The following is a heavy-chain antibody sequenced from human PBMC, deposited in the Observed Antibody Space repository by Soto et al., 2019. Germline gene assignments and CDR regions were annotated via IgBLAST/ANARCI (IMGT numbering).Heavy chain of an antibody. CDR1: GGTFSSYA. J-gene: IGHJ6*02. D-gene: IGHD3-10*01. V-gene: IGHV1-69*01. CDR2: IIPIFGTA. CDR3: ASITMVRGVTYYYYGMDV. Sequence: QVQLVQSGAEVKKPGSSVKVSCKASGGTFSSYAISWVRQAPGHGLEWMGGIIPIFGTANYAQKFQGRVTITADESTSTAYMELSSLRSEDTAVYYCASITMVRGVTYYYYGMDVWGQGTTVTVSS.